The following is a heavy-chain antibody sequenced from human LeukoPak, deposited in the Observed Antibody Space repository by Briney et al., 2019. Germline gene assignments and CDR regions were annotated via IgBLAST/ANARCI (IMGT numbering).Heavy chain of an antibody. D-gene: IGHD2-15*01. J-gene: IGHJ3*02. CDR2: IYTSGST. CDR1: GGSISSYY. CDR3: ARGYCSGGSCYSAFDI. Sequence: SETLSLTCTVSGGSISSYYWSWIRQPPGKGLEWIGYIYTSGSTNYNPFLKSRVTISVDTSKNQFSLKLSSVTAADTAVYYCARGYCSGGSCYSAFDIWGQGTMVTVSS. V-gene: IGHV4-4*09.